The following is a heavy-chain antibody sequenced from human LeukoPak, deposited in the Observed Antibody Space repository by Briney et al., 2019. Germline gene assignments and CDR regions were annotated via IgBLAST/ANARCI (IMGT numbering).Heavy chain of an antibody. CDR2: IYYSGST. D-gene: IGHD5-18*01. J-gene: IGHJ3*02. CDR1: GGSISSSSYY. V-gene: IGHV4-39*07. CDR3: AKTVRASDGYSYGDDAFDI. Sequence: SETLSLTCTVSGGSISSSSYYWGWIRQPPGKGLEWIGSIYYSGSTYYNPSLKSRVTISVDTSKNQFSLKLSSVTAADTAVYYCAKTVRASDGYSYGDDAFDIWGQGTMVTVSS.